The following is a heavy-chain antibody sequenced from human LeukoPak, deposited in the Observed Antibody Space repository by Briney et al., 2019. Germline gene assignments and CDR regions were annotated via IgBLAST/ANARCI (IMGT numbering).Heavy chain of an antibody. V-gene: IGHV3-23*01. Sequence: PGGSLRLSCAASRFTFNTYAVNWVRQAPGKGLEWVSAISGNGDITYYADSVRGRFTISRDNSKNTLYLQMNSLRAEDTAVYYCAKDRIYDYVWGSYRRRAFDYWGQGTLVTVSS. CDR1: RFTFNTYA. CDR3: AKDRIYDYVWGSYRRRAFDY. CDR2: ISGNGDIT. J-gene: IGHJ4*02. D-gene: IGHD3-16*02.